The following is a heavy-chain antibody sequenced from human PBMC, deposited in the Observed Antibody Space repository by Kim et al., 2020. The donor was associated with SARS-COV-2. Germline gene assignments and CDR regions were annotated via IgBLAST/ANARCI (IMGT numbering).Heavy chain of an antibody. D-gene: IGHD1-26*01. CDR2: IYHSGST. V-gene: IGHV4-38-2*02. CDR1: GYSISSGYY. J-gene: IGHJ4*02. CDR3: AREGGSYSLDY. Sequence: SETLSLTCTVSGYSISSGYYWGWIRQPPGKGLEWIGSIYHSGSTYYNPSLKSRVTISVDTSKNQFSLKLSSVTAADTAVYYCAREGGSYSLDYWGQGTLVTVSS.